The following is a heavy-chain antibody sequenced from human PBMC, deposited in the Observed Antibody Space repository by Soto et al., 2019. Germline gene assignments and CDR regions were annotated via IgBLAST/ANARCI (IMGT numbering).Heavy chain of an antibody. CDR2: INAYNGYT. Sequence: QVPLVQSGAEVKKPGASVKVSCKASGYSFISYGINWVRQAPGQGLEWMGWINAYNGYTNYAQKLQGRVTLTADTSTSTAYMELRSLRSDDTAVYFCARDDCTNGVCYIGYWGQGTLVTVSS. CDR3: ARDDCTNGVCYIGY. J-gene: IGHJ4*02. CDR1: GYSFISYG. D-gene: IGHD2-8*01. V-gene: IGHV1-18*04.